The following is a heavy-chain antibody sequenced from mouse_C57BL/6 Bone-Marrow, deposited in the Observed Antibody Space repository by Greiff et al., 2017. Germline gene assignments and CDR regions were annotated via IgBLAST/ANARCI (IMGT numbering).Heavy chain of an antibody. J-gene: IGHJ2*01. Sequence: EVQVVESGGGLVQPGGSLKLSCAASGFTFSDYYMYWVRQTPEKRLEWVAYISNGGGSTYYPDTVKGRFTISRANAKNTLYLQMSRLKSEDTAMYYCARGTTVVTVDYFDYGGQGTTLTVSS. CDR3: ARGTTVVTVDYFDY. D-gene: IGHD1-1*01. CDR2: ISNGGGST. CDR1: GFTFSDYY. V-gene: IGHV5-12*01.